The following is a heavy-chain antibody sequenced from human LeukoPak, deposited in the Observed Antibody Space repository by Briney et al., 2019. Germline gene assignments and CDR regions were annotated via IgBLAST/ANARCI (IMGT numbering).Heavy chain of an antibody. CDR2: IYYSGST. Sequence: PSETLSLTCTVSGGSISSYYWSWIRQPPGKGQEWIGYIYYSGSTYYNPSLKSRVTISVDTSKNQFSLKLSSVTAADTAVYYCARQAYYYDSSGYPRDYWGQGTLVTVSS. CDR1: GGSISSYY. D-gene: IGHD3-22*01. J-gene: IGHJ4*02. V-gene: IGHV4-59*04. CDR3: ARQAYYYDSSGYPRDY.